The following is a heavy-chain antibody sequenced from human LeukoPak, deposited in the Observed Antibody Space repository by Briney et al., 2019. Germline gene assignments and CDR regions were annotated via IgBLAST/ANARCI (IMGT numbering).Heavy chain of an antibody. D-gene: IGHD6-19*01. CDR1: GGSISSYY. J-gene: IGHJ4*02. V-gene: IGHV4-34*01. CDR2: INHSGST. CDR3: ARVPTLYSSASY. Sequence: SETLSLTCTVSGGSISSYYWSWIRQPPGKGLEWIGEINHSGSTNYNPSLKSRVTIPVDTSKNQFSLKLSSVTAADTAVYYCARVPTLYSSASYWGQGTLVTVSS.